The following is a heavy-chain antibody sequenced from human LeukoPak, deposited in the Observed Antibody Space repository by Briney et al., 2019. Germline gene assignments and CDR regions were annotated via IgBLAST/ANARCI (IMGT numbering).Heavy chain of an antibody. CDR1: GYTFSNHT. V-gene: IGHV3-23*01. J-gene: IGHJ4*02. CDR2: ISGSGDST. CDR3: AKDRRHTY. Sequence: GGSLRLSCAASGYTFSNHTMSWVRQAPGKGLEWVSGISGSGDSTYYADSVKGRFTISRDNSKNTLYLQMNSLRAEDTAVYYCAKDRRHTYWGQGALVTVSS.